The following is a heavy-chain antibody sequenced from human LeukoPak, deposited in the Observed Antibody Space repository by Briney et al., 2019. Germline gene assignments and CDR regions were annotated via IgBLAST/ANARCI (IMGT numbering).Heavy chain of an antibody. CDR1: GFTFSTYS. CDR3: ARLNLIAAAGTRVY. D-gene: IGHD6-13*01. J-gene: IGHJ4*02. CDR2: ISSTSKYI. V-gene: IGHV3-21*01. Sequence: GGSLRLSCAASGFTFSTYSMNWVRQAPGKGLEWVSCISSTSKYIYYADSVKGRFTISRDNAKSSLYLQMDSLRAEDTAVYYCARLNLIAAAGTRVYWGQGALVTVSS.